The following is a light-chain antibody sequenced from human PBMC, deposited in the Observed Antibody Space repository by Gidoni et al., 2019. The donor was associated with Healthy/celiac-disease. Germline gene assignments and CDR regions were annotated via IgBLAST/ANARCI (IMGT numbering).Light chain of an antibody. J-gene: IGLJ1*01. CDR1: TIGSKR. CDR2: DDT. Sequence: SYVLTQPPSVSVAPGQTAPITCGGNTIGSKRVHWYQQKPGQAPVLVVYDDTDRPSGIPYRFSGSKSGNTATLTMSRVEAGYEADYYCQVWDNTSDQGVFGTGTKVTVL. V-gene: IGLV3-21*02. CDR3: QVWDNTSDQGV.